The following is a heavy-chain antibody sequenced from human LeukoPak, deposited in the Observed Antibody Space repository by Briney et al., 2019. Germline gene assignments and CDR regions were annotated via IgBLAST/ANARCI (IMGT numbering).Heavy chain of an antibody. CDR3: AKGERSGQFDP. J-gene: IGHJ5*02. D-gene: IGHD1-26*01. CDR1: GYMFTGYY. CDR2: INPNSGGT. Sequence: ASVKVSCKASGYMFTGYYMQWVRQALGQGLEWMGWINPNSGGTNYAQKFQGRVTMTRDTSISTAYMELNRLRSDDTAVYYCAKGERSGQFDPWGQGTLVTVSS. V-gene: IGHV1-2*02.